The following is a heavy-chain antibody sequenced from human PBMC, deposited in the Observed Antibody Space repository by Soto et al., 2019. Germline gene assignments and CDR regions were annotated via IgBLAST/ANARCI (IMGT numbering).Heavy chain of an antibody. CDR2: ISAYNGNT. D-gene: IGHD3-10*01. V-gene: IGHV1-18*01. Sequence: QVLLMQSGAEVKEPGASVKVSCKASGYTFTSYGITWVRQAPGQGLEWMGWISAYNGNTNSAQKLQGRATMTTDTSTSTAYVELMGLRPDGTSVYYWARVRAFFYGAERYTADGSWGSGTRVTVSS. CDR1: GYTFTSYG. J-gene: IGHJ5*02. CDR3: ARVRAFFYGAERYTADGS.